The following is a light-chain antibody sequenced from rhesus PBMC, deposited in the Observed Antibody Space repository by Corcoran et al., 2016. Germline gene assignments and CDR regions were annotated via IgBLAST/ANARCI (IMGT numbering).Light chain of an antibody. V-gene: IGKV3-24*04. CDR1: QSDGSY. CDR3: QQSSNLWA. Sequence: ETVVTQSPATPAVSPGERATLFCRASQSDGSYLAWYQQKPGQAPRLLIYGAISRATGIPDRFSGSGSGTDFTLALSSLVPEDVGVYYCQQSSNLWAFCPGPKVDIE. J-gene: IGKJ1*01. CDR2: GAI.